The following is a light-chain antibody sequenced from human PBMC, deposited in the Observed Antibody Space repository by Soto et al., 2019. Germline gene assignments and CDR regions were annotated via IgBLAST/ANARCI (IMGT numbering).Light chain of an antibody. CDR1: SSDVGGYNY. Sequence: QSVLTQPASVSGSPGQSSTISCTGTSSDVGGYNYVSWYQQHPGKAPKLMIYDVNNRPSGVSNRFSGSKSGNPASLTISGLQAEDEADYYCNSYTSSSTLVFGGGTQLTVL. J-gene: IGLJ2*01. CDR2: DVN. CDR3: NSYTSSSTLV. V-gene: IGLV2-14*01.